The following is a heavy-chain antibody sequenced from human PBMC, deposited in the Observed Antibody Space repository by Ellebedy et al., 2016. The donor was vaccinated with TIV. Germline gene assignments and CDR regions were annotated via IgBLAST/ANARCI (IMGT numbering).Heavy chain of an antibody. J-gene: IGHJ4*02. CDR1: GFTFTDYW. Sequence: GGSLRLXXAASGFTFTDYWMHWVRQAPGKGLEWVSRCTIDGSDPTYADSVKGRFTVSRDNAKNTLYLQMNSLRAEDTAVYFCARGEGWIDNWGQGTLVTVSS. D-gene: IGHD5-24*01. CDR2: CTIDGSDP. V-gene: IGHV3-74*03. CDR3: ARGEGWIDN.